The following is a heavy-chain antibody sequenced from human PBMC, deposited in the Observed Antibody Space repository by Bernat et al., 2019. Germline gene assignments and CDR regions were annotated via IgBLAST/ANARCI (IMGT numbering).Heavy chain of an antibody. V-gene: IGHV3-30-3*01. Sequence: QVQLVESGGGVVQPGRSLRLSCAASGFTFSSYAMHWVRQAPGKGLEWVAVISYDGSNKYYADSVKGRFTISRDNSKNTLYLQMNSLRAEDTAVYYCASPLWFGESLPNYYYYGMDVWGQGTTVTVSS. CDR3: ASPLWFGESLPNYYYYGMDV. J-gene: IGHJ6*02. CDR2: ISYDGSNK. D-gene: IGHD3-10*01. CDR1: GFTFSSYA.